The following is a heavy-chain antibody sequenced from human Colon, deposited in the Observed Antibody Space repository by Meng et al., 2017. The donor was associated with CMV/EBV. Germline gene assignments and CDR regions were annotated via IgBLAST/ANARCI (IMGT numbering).Heavy chain of an antibody. Sequence: GESLKISCAAFGFTFSDYYMSWIRQAPGKGLEWVSYISSSGSTIYYADSVKGRFTISRDNAKNSLYLQMNSLRAEDTAVYYCAREHSSGWYYFDYWGQGTLVTVSS. CDR2: ISSSGSTI. J-gene: IGHJ4*02. CDR1: GFTFSDYY. D-gene: IGHD6-19*01. V-gene: IGHV3-11*01. CDR3: AREHSSGWYYFDY.